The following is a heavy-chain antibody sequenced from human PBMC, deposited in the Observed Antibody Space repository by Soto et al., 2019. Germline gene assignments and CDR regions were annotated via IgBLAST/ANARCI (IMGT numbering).Heavy chain of an antibody. D-gene: IGHD6-13*01. J-gene: IGHJ4*02. V-gene: IGHV1-69*08. Sequence: QVQLVQSGAEVKKPGSSVKVSCKASGGTFSSYTISWVRQAPGQGLEWMGRIIPILGIANYAQKFQGRVTITADKSTSTASMELSSMRSEDTAVYYCARDAWGIAAAGVGYWGQGTLVTVSS. CDR2: IIPILGIA. CDR1: GGTFSSYT. CDR3: ARDAWGIAAAGVGY.